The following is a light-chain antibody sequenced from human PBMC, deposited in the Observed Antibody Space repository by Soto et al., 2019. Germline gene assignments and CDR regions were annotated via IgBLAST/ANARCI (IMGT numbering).Light chain of an antibody. J-gene: IGKJ1*01. CDR1: QSISSW. CDR3: QHYNSYSEA. CDR2: KAS. V-gene: IGKV1-5*03. Sequence: DIQMTQSPSTLSASVGDRVTINCXASQSISSWLAWYQQKPGKAPKLLIYKASSLESGVPSRFSGSGSGTEFTLTISSLQPDDFATYYCQHYNSYSEAFGQGTKVDNK.